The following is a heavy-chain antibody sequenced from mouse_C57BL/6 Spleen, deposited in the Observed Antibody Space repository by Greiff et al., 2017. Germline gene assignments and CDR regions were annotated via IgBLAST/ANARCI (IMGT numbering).Heavy chain of an antibody. CDR3: ARRLSYDGYYVYFDV. Sequence: EVQLQQSGPELVKPGASVKISCKASGYTFTDYYMNWVKQSHGKSLEWIGDINPNNGGTSYNQKFKGKATLTVDKSSSTAYMELRSLTSEDSAVYYCARRLSYDGYYVYFDVWGTGTTVTVSS. D-gene: IGHD2-3*01. CDR1: GYTFTDYY. J-gene: IGHJ1*03. V-gene: IGHV1-26*01. CDR2: INPNNGGT.